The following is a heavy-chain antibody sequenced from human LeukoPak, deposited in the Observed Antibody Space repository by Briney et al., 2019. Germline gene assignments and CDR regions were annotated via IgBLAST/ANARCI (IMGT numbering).Heavy chain of an antibody. D-gene: IGHD4-23*01. V-gene: IGHV4-59*06. J-gene: IGHJ6*02. CDR1: GGSISSYY. Sequence: SETLSLTCTVSGGSISSYYWSWIRQHPGKGLEWIGYIYYSGSTYYNPSLKSRVTISVDTSKNQFSLKLSSVTAADTAVYYCARGSYGGLPYYYYGMDVWGQGTTVTVSS. CDR3: ARGSYGGLPYYYYGMDV. CDR2: IYYSGST.